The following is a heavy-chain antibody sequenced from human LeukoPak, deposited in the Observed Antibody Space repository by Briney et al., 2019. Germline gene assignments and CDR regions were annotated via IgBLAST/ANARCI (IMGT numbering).Heavy chain of an antibody. D-gene: IGHD6-6*01. CDR2: ISGSGGNT. CDR3: VKASSSSPQYNWFDA. V-gene: IGHV3-23*01. Sequence: RPGGSLRLSCAASGFTFSSYSMNWVRQAPGKGLEWVSAISGSGGNTYYADSVKGRFTISRDNSKNTLYLQMNSLRAEDTALYYCVKASSSSPQYNWFDAWGQGTLVTASS. CDR1: GFTFSSYS. J-gene: IGHJ5*02.